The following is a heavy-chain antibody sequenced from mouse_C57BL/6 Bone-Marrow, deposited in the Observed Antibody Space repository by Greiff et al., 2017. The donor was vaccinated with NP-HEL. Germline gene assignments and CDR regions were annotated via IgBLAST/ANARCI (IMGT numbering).Heavy chain of an antibody. J-gene: IGHJ4*01. CDR3: ATAQATYYYAMDY. CDR2: IDPSDSYT. Sequence: QVQLQQPGAELVRPGTSVKLSCKASGYTFTSYWMHWVKQRPGQGLEWIGVIDPSDSYTNYNQKFKGKATLTVDTSSSTAYMQLSSLTSEDSAVYYCATAQATYYYAMDYWGQGTSVTVSS. V-gene: IGHV1-59*01. CDR1: GYTFTSYW. D-gene: IGHD3-2*02.